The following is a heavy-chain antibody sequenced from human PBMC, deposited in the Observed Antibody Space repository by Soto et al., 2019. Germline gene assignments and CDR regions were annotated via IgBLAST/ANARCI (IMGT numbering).Heavy chain of an antibody. D-gene: IGHD2-8*01. CDR3: AREEDIVLMVYDFRGSYFDY. J-gene: IGHJ4*02. CDR1: GFTFSSYW. V-gene: IGHV3-7*05. CDR2: IKQDGSEK. Sequence: QLGGSLRLSCAASGFTFSSYWMSWVRQAPGKGLEWVANIKQDGSEKYYVDSVKGRFTISRDNAKNSLYLQMNSLRAEDTAVYYCAREEDIVLMVYDFRGSYFDYWGQGTLVTVSS.